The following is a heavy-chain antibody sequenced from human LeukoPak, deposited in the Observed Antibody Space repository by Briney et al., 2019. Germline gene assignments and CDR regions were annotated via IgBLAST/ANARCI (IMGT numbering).Heavy chain of an antibody. V-gene: IGHV3-30*04. CDR2: ISYDGSNK. Sequence: PGRSLRLSCAASGFIFSSYAMHWVRQAPGKGLEWVAVISYDGSNKYYADSVKGRFTISRDNSKNTLYLQMNSLRAEDTAVYYCARDHLRYFDWLLPGYWGQGTLVTVSS. J-gene: IGHJ4*02. CDR1: GFIFSSYA. CDR3: ARDHLRYFDWLLPGY. D-gene: IGHD3-9*01.